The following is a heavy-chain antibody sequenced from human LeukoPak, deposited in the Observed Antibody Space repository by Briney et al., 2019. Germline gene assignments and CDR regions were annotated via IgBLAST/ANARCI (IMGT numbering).Heavy chain of an antibody. CDR3: ARDFYGDYGFYFDY. CDR1: GFTFSSYD. CDR2: IWYDGSNK. Sequence: GRSLRLSCAASGFTFSSYDMHWVRQAPGKGLEWVAVIWYDGSNKYYADSVKGRFTISRDNSKNTLYLQMNSLRAEDTAVYYCARDFYGDYGFYFDYWGQGTLVTVSS. V-gene: IGHV3-33*01. J-gene: IGHJ4*02. D-gene: IGHD4-17*01.